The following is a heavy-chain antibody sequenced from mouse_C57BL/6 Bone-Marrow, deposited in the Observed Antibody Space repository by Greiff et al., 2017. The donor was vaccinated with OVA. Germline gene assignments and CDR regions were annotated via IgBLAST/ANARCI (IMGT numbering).Heavy chain of an antibody. D-gene: IGHD1-1*01. Sequence: VQLQQSGAELARPGASVKLSCKASGYTFTSYGISWVKQRTGQGLEWIGEIYPRSGNTYYNEKFKGKATLTADKSSSTAYMELRSLTSEDSAVYVCAREGYGSSYYAMDYWGQGTSVTVSS. J-gene: IGHJ4*01. V-gene: IGHV1-81*01. CDR3: AREGYGSSYYAMDY. CDR1: GYTFTSYG. CDR2: IYPRSGNT.